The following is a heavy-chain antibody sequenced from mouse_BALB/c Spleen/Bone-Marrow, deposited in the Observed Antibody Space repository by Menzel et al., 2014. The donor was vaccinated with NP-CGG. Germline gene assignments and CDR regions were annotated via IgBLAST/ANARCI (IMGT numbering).Heavy chain of an antibody. CDR2: IWAGGST. V-gene: IGHV2-9*02. CDR3: AREGNLAY. D-gene: IGHD2-1*01. CDR1: GFSLTSYG. J-gene: IGHJ3*01. Sequence: QVQLKESGPGLVAPSQSLSITCTVSGFSLTSYGVHWVRQPPGKGLEWLGIIWAGGSTNYNSALTSRLSISKDNSKSQVFLKMNSLQTDDTAMYYCAREGNLAYWGQGTLVTVSA.